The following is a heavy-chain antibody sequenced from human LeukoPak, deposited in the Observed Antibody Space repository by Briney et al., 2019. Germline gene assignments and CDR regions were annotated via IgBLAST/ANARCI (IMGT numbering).Heavy chain of an antibody. V-gene: IGHV1-18*01. CDR2: ISAYNGNT. Sequence: GASVKVSCKASGGTFSSYAISWVRQAPGQGLEWMGWISAYNGNTNYAQKLQGRVTVTTDTSTSTAYMELRSLGSDDTAVYYCARDQIAARPEDYYGMDVWGQGTTVTVSS. J-gene: IGHJ6*02. D-gene: IGHD6-6*01. CDR1: GGTFSSYA. CDR3: ARDQIAARPEDYYGMDV.